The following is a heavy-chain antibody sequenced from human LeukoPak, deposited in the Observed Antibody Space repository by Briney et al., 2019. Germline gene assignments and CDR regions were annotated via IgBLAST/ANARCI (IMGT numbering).Heavy chain of an antibody. D-gene: IGHD3-10*01. CDR3: ARAVRGVIRYYYMDV. CDR1: GYTFTGYY. Sequence: GASVKVSCKASGYTFTGYYMHWVRQAPGQGLEWMGWINPNSGGTNYAQKLQGRVTMTTDTSTSTAYMELRSLRSDDTAVYYCARAVRGVIRYYYMDVWGKGTTVTVSS. V-gene: IGHV1-2*02. J-gene: IGHJ6*03. CDR2: INPNSGGT.